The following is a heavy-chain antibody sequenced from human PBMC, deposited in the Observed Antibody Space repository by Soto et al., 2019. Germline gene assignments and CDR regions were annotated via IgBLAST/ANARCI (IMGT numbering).Heavy chain of an antibody. Sequence: QVQLQQWGAGPLRPLETLSLTGGVSGGSFSGYYWAWIRQSPGQGLEWIGEINDRGSINYNPSLKSRVSISVDTSKNHYSLNLWSVSAADSAVYYCARESHDILTGPSWVWYFELWGRGTLVTV. CDR1: GGSFSGYY. CDR3: ARESHDILTGPSWVWYFEL. J-gene: IGHJ2*01. CDR2: INDRGSI. V-gene: IGHV4-34*01. D-gene: IGHD3-9*01.